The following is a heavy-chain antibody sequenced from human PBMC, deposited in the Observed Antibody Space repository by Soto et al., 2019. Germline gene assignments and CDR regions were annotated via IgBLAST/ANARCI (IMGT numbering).Heavy chain of an antibody. D-gene: IGHD3-3*01. J-gene: IGHJ4*02. CDR2: ISYDGSNK. Sequence: QVQLVESGGGVVQPGRSLRLSCAASGFTFSSYAMHWVRQAPGKGLEWVAVISYDGSNKYYADSVKGRFTISRDNSKNRLYLQMNSLRSEDTAVYYCARDPGGTDFAEWTYVFDYWGQGTLVTVSS. V-gene: IGHV3-30-3*01. CDR3: ARDPGGTDFAEWTYVFDY. CDR1: GFTFSSYA.